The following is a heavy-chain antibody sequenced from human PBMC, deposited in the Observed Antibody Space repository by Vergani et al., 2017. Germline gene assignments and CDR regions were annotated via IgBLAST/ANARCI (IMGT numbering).Heavy chain of an antibody. D-gene: IGHD6-6*01. Sequence: QLQLPESGPGLVKPSETLSLTCTVSGGSISSSSYYWGWIRQPPGKGLEGIGHLYYSGSTYYNPSLKSRVTISVDTSKNQFSLKLSSVTAADTAVYYCARTSSSSMGYWGQGTLVTV. CDR1: GGSISSSSYY. V-gene: IGHV4-39*07. J-gene: IGHJ4*02. CDR3: ARTSSSSMGY. CDR2: LYYSGST.